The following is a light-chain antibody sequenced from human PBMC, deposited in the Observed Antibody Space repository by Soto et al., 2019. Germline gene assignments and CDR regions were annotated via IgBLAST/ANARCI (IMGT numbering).Light chain of an antibody. CDR3: QHYGSSRNT. V-gene: IGKV3-20*01. CDR1: ESVTSSY. Sequence: EIVLTQSAGTLSLSPGERATLSCRASESVTSSYLAWYQQKPGQAPRLLIYGASSRATGIPDRFSGSGSGTDFTLTISRLEPEDFAVYYCQHYGSSRNTFGQGTRLEIK. J-gene: IGKJ5*01. CDR2: GAS.